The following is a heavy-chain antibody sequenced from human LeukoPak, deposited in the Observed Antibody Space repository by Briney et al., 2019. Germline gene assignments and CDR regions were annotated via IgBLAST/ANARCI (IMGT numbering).Heavy chain of an antibody. Sequence: ASVTVSCTASGYTFTSYYMHWVRQAPGQGLGWMGIINPSGGSTSYAQKFQGRVTMTRDMSTSTVYMELSSLRSEDTAVYYCARDGGDSSGYYYYYYYMDVWGKGTTVTVSS. CDR2: INPSGGST. V-gene: IGHV1-46*01. J-gene: IGHJ6*03. D-gene: IGHD3-22*01. CDR1: GYTFTSYY. CDR3: ARDGGDSSGYYYYYYYMDV.